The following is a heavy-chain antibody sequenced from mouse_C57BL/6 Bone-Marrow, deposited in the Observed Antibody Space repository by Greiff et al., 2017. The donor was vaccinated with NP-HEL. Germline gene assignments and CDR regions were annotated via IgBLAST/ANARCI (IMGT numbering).Heavy chain of an antibody. CDR2: IHPNSGST. V-gene: IGHV1-64*01. D-gene: IGHD2-2*01. Sequence: QVQLQQPGAELVKPGASVKLSCKASGYTFTSYWMHWVKQRPGQGPEWIGMIHPNSGSTNYNEKFKSKATLTVDKSSSTAYMQLSSRTSEDAAVYYCARNYGYDGFPFDYWGQGTTLTVSS. J-gene: IGHJ2*01. CDR1: GYTFTSYW. CDR3: ARNYGYDGFPFDY.